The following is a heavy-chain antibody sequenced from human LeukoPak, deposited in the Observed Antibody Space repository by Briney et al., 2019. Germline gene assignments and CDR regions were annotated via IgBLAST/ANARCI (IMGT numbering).Heavy chain of an antibody. CDR2: ISSSSSTI. V-gene: IGHV3-48*01. J-gene: IGHJ4*02. D-gene: IGHD6-19*01. CDR3: ARAHSSGWYWGLAFDY. CDR1: GFTFSSYS. Sequence: GGSLRLSCAASGFTFSSYSMNWVRQAPGKGLEWVSYISSSSSTIYYADSVKGRFTISRDNAKNSLYLQMNSLRAEDTAVYYCARAHSSGWYWGLAFDYWGQGTLVTVSS.